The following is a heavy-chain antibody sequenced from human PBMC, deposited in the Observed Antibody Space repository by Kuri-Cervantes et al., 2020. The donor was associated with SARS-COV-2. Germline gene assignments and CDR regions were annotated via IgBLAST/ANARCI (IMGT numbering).Heavy chain of an antibody. D-gene: IGHD3-22*01. V-gene: IGHV1-69*04. J-gene: IGHJ6*02. CDR1: GGTFSSYA. CDR3: ARVWYYYDSSGPPWYYYYGVDV. Sequence: SVKVSCKASGGTFSSYAISWVRQAPGQGLEWMGRIIPIFGIANYAQKFQGRVTITADKSTSTAYMELSSLRSEDTAVYYCARVWYYYDSSGPPWYYYYGVDVWDQGTTVTVSS. CDR2: IIPIFGIA.